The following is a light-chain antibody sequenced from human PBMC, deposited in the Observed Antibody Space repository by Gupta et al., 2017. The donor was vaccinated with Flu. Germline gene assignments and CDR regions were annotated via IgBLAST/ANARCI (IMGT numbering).Light chain of an antibody. CDR1: QSLLYSSDSKNY. V-gene: IGKV4-1*01. J-gene: IGKJ2*01. CDR2: WAS. Sequence: NCKSSQSLLYSSDSKNYLAWYQQKPGQHPKLLIHWASTRESGVPDRFSGSGSGTDFTLTITSLQAEDVAVYYCHQYYSTPPTFGQGTKLEIK. CDR3: HQYYSTPPT.